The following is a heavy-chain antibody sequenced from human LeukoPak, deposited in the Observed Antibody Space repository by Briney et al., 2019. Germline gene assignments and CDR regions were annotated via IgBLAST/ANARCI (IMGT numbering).Heavy chain of an antibody. CDR1: GGTFSSYA. CDR2: IIPIFGTA. V-gene: IGHV1-69*01. D-gene: IGHD3-22*01. Sequence: SVKVSCKASGGTFSSYAISWVRQAPGQGLEWMGGIIPIFGTANYAQKFQGRVTITADESTSTAYMELSSLRSEDTAVYYCARGGSSGYYYVGTYYYYGMDVWGQGTTVTVSS. CDR3: ARGGSSGYYYVGTYYYYGMDV. J-gene: IGHJ6*02.